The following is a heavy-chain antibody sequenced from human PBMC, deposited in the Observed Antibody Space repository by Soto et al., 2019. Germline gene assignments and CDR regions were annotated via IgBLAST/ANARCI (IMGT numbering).Heavy chain of an antibody. J-gene: IGHJ4*02. D-gene: IGHD5-12*01. V-gene: IGHV4-30-4*01. CDR2: IYYSGST. CDR3: ARDGGSGYPFTDRYPLAFDY. CDR1: GGSISSGDYY. Sequence: SETLSLTCTVSGGSISSGDYYWSWIRQPPGKGLEWIGYIYYSGSTYYNPSLKSRVTISVDTSKNQFSLKLSSVTAADTAVYYCARDGGSGYPFTDRYPLAFDYWGQGTLVTVSS.